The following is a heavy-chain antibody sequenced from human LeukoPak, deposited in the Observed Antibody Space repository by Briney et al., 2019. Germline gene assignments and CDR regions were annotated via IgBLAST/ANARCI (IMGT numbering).Heavy chain of an antibody. D-gene: IGHD2-2*01. CDR2: LSHSGSS. Sequence: SETLSLTCTVSGGSVSSFYWSWIRRPPGRGLEWIAYLSHSGSSDSNPSLTSRATTLVDTSKNQFSLKLTSVTAADTAVYYCARARYANAWYAFDIWGHGTMVTVSS. CDR1: GGSVSSFY. CDR3: ARARYANAWYAFDI. V-gene: IGHV4-59*02. J-gene: IGHJ3*02.